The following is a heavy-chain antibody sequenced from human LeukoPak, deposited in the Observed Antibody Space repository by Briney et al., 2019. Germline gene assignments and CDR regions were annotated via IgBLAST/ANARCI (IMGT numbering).Heavy chain of an antibody. J-gene: IGHJ5*02. CDR3: ARFCVRGVTWFDP. Sequence: KPSETLSLTCAVYGGSFSGYYWSWIRQPPEKGLEWIGEINHSGSTNYNPSLKSRVTISVDTSKNQFSLKLSSVTAADTAVYYCARFCVRGVTWFDPWGQGTLVTVSS. V-gene: IGHV4-34*01. D-gene: IGHD3-10*02. CDR2: INHSGST. CDR1: GGSFSGYY.